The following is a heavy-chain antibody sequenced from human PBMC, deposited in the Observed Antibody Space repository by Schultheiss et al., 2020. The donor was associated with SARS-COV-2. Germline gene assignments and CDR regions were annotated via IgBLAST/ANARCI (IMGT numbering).Heavy chain of an antibody. D-gene: IGHD3/OR15-3a*01. CDR2: MNPNSGHT. Sequence: ASVKVSCKASGYTFSSYDINWVRQATGQGLEWMGWMNPNSGHTGYAQKFQGRVTMTRNISISTAYMELSSLTSEDTALYYCARGGGDWTGKWFDPWGQGTLVTVSS. CDR3: ARGGGDWTGKWFDP. CDR1: GYTFSSYD. J-gene: IGHJ5*02. V-gene: IGHV1-8*01.